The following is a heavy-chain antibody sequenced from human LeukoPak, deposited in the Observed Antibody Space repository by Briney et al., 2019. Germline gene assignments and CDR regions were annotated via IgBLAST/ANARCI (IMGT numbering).Heavy chain of an antibody. J-gene: IGHJ2*01. V-gene: IGHV3-23*01. Sequence: GESLRLSCGASGLTVSSYGMSWVRQAPGKGLEWVSTIIGSAVNTYYADSVKGRFTISRDDSKNTVYLQMNSLRVEDTAVYYCAGPTDRTRNWFFDVWGRGSLVTVSS. CDR2: IIGSAVNT. D-gene: IGHD1-7*01. CDR1: GLTVSSYG. CDR3: AGPTDRTRNWFFDV.